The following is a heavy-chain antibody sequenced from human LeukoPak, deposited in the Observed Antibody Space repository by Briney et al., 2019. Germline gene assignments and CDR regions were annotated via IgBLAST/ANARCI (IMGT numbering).Heavy chain of an antibody. D-gene: IGHD3-16*01. V-gene: IGHV1-24*01. CDR1: GYTLTDLS. Sequence: ASVTVSFKISGYTLTDLSMHWVRQAPGKGLEWMGRFDPEDGEKIYAQRFQGRVTMTEDTSTDTAYMKLSSLRSEDTAVYYCATGPIDMIVDYLHYWGQGTLVTVSS. J-gene: IGHJ4*02. CDR2: FDPEDGEK. CDR3: ATGPIDMIVDYLHY.